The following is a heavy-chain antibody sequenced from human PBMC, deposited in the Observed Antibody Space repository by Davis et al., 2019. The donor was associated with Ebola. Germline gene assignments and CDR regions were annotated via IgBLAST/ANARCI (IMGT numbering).Heavy chain of an antibody. Sequence: ASVKVSCKASDYTFTNYGVSWVRQAPGQGLEWMGWINPHNGNTNYAQNVQGRVTMTTDTSTSTAYMEVGILRSDDTAVYYCARAQFPTTSDHWGQGTLVTVSS. CDR2: INPHNGNT. CDR3: ARAQFPTTSDH. D-gene: IGHD1-1*01. J-gene: IGHJ4*02. CDR1: DYTFTNYG. V-gene: IGHV1-18*04.